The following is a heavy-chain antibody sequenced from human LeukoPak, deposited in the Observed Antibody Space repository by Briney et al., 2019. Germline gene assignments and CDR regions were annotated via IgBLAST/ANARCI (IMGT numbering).Heavy chain of an antibody. Sequence: GRSLRLSCAASGFTFSSYAMHWVRQAPGKGLEWVAVISYDGSNKYYADSVKGRFTISRDNSKNTLYLQMNSLRAEDTAVHYCAELAVAGTLGFDYWGQGTLVTVSS. CDR3: AELAVAGTLGFDY. CDR1: GFTFSSYA. J-gene: IGHJ4*02. D-gene: IGHD6-19*01. V-gene: IGHV3-30*04. CDR2: ISYDGSNK.